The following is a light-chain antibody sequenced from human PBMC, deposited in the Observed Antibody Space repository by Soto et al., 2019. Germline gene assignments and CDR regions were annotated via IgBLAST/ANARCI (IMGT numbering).Light chain of an antibody. CDR2: AAS. CDR3: QQSYTTIT. V-gene: IGKV1-39*01. J-gene: IGKJ5*01. CDR1: QSIYIY. Sequence: DIPMTQGLASLSASVGYRVTITFRASQSIYIYLNWYQQKPGEAPKLLIYAASSLQSGVPSRFSGSGSGTDFTLTISSLQPEDFATYFCQQSYTTITFGQGTRLEIK.